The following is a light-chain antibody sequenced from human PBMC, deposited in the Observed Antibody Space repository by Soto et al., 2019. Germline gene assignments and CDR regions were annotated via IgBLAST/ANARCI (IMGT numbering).Light chain of an antibody. Sequence: EIVLTQSPATLSLSPGERGTLSCRASQSVSSYLAWYQQKPGQAPRLLIYDASNRATGIPVRFSGSGSGTDFTLTISSLEPEDFAVYYCQQRSNWPRTFGQGTKVEIK. CDR3: QQRSNWPRT. CDR1: QSVSSY. J-gene: IGKJ1*01. V-gene: IGKV3-11*01. CDR2: DAS.